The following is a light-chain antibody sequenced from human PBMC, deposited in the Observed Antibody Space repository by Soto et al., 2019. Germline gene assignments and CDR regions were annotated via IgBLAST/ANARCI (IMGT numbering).Light chain of an antibody. Sequence: IVLTQSQGTLSLSPGERATLSCRASQSVSSNNLAWYQQRPGQAPRVVIYGASTRATGIPERFSGSGSGTDFTLTISRMDPEDFSVYYCQQYGRSSFTFGPGTKVDIK. CDR2: GAS. J-gene: IGKJ3*01. CDR3: QQYGRSSFT. V-gene: IGKV3-20*01. CDR1: QSVSSNN.